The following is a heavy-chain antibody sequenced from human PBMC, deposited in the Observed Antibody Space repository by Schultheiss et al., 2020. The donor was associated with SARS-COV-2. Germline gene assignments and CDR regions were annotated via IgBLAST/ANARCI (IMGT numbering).Heavy chain of an antibody. D-gene: IGHD3-3*01. CDR2: MNPNSGNT. Sequence: ASVKVSCKASGGTFSSYAISWVRQAPGQGLEWMGGMNPNSGNTGYAQKFQGRVTMTRNTSISTAYMELSSLRSEDTAVYYCARDPDLRFLEWPHLVVWGQGTLVTVSS. CDR1: GGTFSSYA. J-gene: IGHJ4*02. V-gene: IGHV1-8*02. CDR3: ARDPDLRFLEWPHLVV.